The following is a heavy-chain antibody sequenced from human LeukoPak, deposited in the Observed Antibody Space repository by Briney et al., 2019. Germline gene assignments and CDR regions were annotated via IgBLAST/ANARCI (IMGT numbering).Heavy chain of an antibody. CDR1: GGSFSGYY. Sequence: SETLSLTCAVYGGSFSGYYWSWIRQPPGKGLEWIGEINHSGSTNYNPSLKSRVTISVDTSKNQFSLKLSSVTAADTAVYFCARAQVRGVIPKYSWFDPWGQGTLLTVSS. J-gene: IGHJ5*02. D-gene: IGHD3-10*01. CDR3: ARAQVRGVIPKYSWFDP. CDR2: INHSGST. V-gene: IGHV4-34*01.